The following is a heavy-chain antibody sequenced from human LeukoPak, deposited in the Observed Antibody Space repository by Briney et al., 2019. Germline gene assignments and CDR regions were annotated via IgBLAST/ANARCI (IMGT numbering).Heavy chain of an antibody. J-gene: IGHJ6*03. CDR2: IYYSGST. CDR1: GGSISSSSYY. CDR3: ARGTDSSPSTLGYMDV. D-gene: IGHD6-13*01. V-gene: IGHV4-39*07. Sequence: PSETLSLTCTVSGGSISSSSYYWGWIRQPPGKGLEWIRSIYYSGSTYYNPSLKSRVTISVDTSKNQFSLKLSSVTAADTAVYYCARGTDSSPSTLGYMDVWGKGTTVTVSS.